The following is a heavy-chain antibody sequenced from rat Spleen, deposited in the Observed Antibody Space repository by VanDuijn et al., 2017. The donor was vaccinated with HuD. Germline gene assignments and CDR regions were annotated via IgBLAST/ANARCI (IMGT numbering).Heavy chain of an antibody. CDR2: ISNGGGNT. CDR3: ARPHSSHYVMDA. D-gene: IGHD1-8*01. V-gene: IGHV5-25*01. J-gene: IGHJ4*01. CDR1: GFTFSNYY. Sequence: EVQLAESGGGLVQPGRSMKLSCTALGFTFSNYYMAWVRQAPTKGLEWVASISNGGGNTYYRDSVKGRVTISRDNAKSTLYLQINSRRSEDTATYYRARPHSSHYVMDAWGQGASVTVSS.